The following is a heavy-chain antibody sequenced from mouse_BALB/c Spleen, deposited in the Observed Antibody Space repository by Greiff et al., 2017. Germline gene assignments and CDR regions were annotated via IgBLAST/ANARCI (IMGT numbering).Heavy chain of an antibody. CDR3: ARGYGRYLDV. CDR2: ISTYYDNT. Sequence: QVQLQQSGPELVRPGESVKISCKGSGYTFTDYAMHWVKQSHAKSLEWIGVISTYYDNTNYNQKFKGKATMTVDKSSITAYMELSRLTSEDSAIYYCARGYGRYLDVWGAGTTVTVSS. V-gene: IGHV1-67*01. J-gene: IGHJ1*01. CDR1: GYTFTDYA. D-gene: IGHD1-1*01.